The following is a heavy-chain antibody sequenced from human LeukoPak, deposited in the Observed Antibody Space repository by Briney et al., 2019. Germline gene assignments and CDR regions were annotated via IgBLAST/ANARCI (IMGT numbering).Heavy chain of an antibody. D-gene: IGHD1-1*01. CDR2: INPSDGST. CDR3: ARELRRGGKQLGDYFDY. V-gene: IGHV1-46*01. Sequence: ASVKVSFKASGYTFTSNYLHWARQAPGQGPQWMGRINPSDGSTRYAQKFQGRVTMTRDTSTSTVYMELSSLRSEDTAVFFCARELRRGGKQLGDYFDYWGQGTLVTVSS. CDR1: GYTFTSNY. J-gene: IGHJ4*02.